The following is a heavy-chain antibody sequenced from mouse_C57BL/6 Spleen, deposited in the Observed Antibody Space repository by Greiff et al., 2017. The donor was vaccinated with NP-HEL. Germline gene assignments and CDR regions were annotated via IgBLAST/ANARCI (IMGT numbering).Heavy chain of an antibody. D-gene: IGHD2-2*01. CDR1: GFTFSSYA. CDR2: ISDGGSYT. CDR3: ARDNPVWLLDY. V-gene: IGHV5-4*03. Sequence: EVKLMESGGGLVKPGGSLKLSCAASGFTFSSYAMSWVRQTPEKRLEWVATISDGGSYTYYPDNVKGRFTISRDNAKNNLYLQMSHLKSEDTAMYYCARDNPVWLLDYWGQGTTLTVSS. J-gene: IGHJ2*01.